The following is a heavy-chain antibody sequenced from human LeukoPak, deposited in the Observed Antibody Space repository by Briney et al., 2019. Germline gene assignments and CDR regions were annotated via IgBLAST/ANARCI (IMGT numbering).Heavy chain of an antibody. J-gene: IGHJ4*02. CDR3: ARSYDTNFDY. CDR1: GGSISGDH. V-gene: IGHV4-59*01. D-gene: IGHD3-3*01. Sequence: SETLSLTCTVSGGSISGDHWNWIRQPPGKGLEWIGYIYFSGSTSYNPSLKSRVTISVDRSKNQFSLKLSSVAAADTAVYYCARSYDTNFDYWGQGTLVTVSS. CDR2: IYFSGST.